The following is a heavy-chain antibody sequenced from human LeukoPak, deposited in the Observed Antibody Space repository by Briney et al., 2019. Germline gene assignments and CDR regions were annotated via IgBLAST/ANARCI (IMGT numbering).Heavy chain of an antibody. V-gene: IGHV4-61*01. D-gene: IGHD7-27*01. Sequence: SETLSLTCTVSGVSISSSNYYWSWIRQPPGKGLEWIGYIYYSGSTNYNPSLKSRVTISVDTSKNQFSLKLSSVTAADTAVYYCARVRGGDDAFDIWGQGTMVTVSS. CDR2: IYYSGST. J-gene: IGHJ3*02. CDR3: ARVRGGDDAFDI. CDR1: GVSISSSNYY.